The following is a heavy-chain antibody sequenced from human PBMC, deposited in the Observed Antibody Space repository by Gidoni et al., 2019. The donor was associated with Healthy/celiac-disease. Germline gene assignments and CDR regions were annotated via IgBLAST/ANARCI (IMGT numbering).Heavy chain of an antibody. V-gene: IGHV3-30-3*01. D-gene: IGHD2-21*02. CDR1: GFTFSSYA. J-gene: IGHJ3*02. CDR3: AREIRVVTLLINAFDI. CDR2: ISYDGSNK. Sequence: QVQLVESGGGVVQPGRSLRLPCAASGFTFSSYAMHWVRQAPGKGLEWVAVISYDGSNKYYADSVKGRFTISRDNSKNTLYLQMNSLRAEDTAVYYCAREIRVVTLLINAFDIWGQGTMVTVSS.